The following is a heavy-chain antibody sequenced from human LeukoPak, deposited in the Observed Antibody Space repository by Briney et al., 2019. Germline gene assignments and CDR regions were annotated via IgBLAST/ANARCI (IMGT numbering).Heavy chain of an antibody. Sequence: SETLSLTCAVSGYSISSGYYWGWIRQPPGKGLEWIGSIYHSGSTYYNPSLKSRVTISVGTSKNQFSLKLSSVTAADTAVYYCARVYMGYDSSGYYVNWFDPWGQGTLVTVSS. J-gene: IGHJ5*02. CDR1: GYSISSGYY. CDR3: ARVYMGYDSSGYYVNWFDP. CDR2: IYHSGST. D-gene: IGHD3-22*01. V-gene: IGHV4-38-2*01.